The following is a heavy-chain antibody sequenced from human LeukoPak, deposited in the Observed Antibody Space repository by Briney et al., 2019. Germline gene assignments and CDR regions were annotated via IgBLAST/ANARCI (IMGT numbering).Heavy chain of an antibody. CDR2: INHSGST. CDR1: GFTFSSYS. D-gene: IGHD1-26*01. Sequence: GSLRLSCAASGFTFSSYSMNWVRQPPGKGLEWIGEINHSGSTNYNPSLKSRVTISVDTSKNQFSLKLSSVTAADTAVYYCARAGSGSYYLRTRPIDYWGQGTLVTVSS. J-gene: IGHJ4*02. V-gene: IGHV4-34*01. CDR3: ARAGSGSYYLRTRPIDY.